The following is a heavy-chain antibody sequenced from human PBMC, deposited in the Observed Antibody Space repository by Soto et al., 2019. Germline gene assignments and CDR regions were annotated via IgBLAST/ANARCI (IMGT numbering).Heavy chain of an antibody. CDR3: SQSRCAGDCLLSYPSHYYYGVHV. J-gene: IGHJ6*02. V-gene: IGHV2-5*02. Sequence: QITLKESGPTLVKPTQTLTLTCTFSGFSLRTSGVGVGWIRQPPGKTLEWRALIYWDNDKRYSPSQRSRLTITXDXSXTXRALTMTNIDPVDTAKYYCSQSRCAGDCLLSYPSHYYYGVHVWGHGTTVTVSS. CDR1: GFSLRTSGVG. D-gene: IGHD2-21*02. CDR2: IYWDNDK.